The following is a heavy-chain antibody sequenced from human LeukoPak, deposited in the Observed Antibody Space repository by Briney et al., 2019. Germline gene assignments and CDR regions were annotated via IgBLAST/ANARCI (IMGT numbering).Heavy chain of an antibody. Sequence: GSLRLSCAASGFTFSSYAMHWVRPAPGKGLEWVAVISYNGSNKYYADSVKGRFTISRDNSKNTLYLQMNSLRAEDTAVYYCARAGIWGQGTMVTVSS. CDR3: ARAGI. V-gene: IGHV3-30-3*01. CDR1: GFTFSSYA. CDR2: ISYNGSNK. J-gene: IGHJ3*02.